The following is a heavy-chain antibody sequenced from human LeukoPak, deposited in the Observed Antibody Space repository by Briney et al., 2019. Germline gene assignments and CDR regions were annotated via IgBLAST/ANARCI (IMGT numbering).Heavy chain of an antibody. CDR2: ISSNGGGT. Sequence: GGSLRLSCAASGFTFSTYSMHWVRQAPGKGLEYVSAISSNGGGTYYANSVKGRFTISRDNAKNSLYLQMNSLRAEDTAVYYCARDGRYSGGFDNWGQGTLVTVSS. J-gene: IGHJ4*02. CDR1: GFTFSTYS. V-gene: IGHV3-64*01. CDR3: ARDGRYSGGFDN. D-gene: IGHD1-26*01.